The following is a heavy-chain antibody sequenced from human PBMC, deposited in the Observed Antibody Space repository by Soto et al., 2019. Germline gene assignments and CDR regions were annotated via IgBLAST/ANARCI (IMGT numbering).Heavy chain of an antibody. CDR1: GFTFSSYG. CDR3: AREGGYDFWCAYDFDY. D-gene: IGHD3-3*01. CDR2: IWYDGSNK. Sequence: QVPLVESGGGVVQPGRSLRLSCAASGFTFSSYGMHWVRQAPGKGLEWVAVIWYDGSNKYYADSVKGRFTISRDNSKNTQYLQMNSLRAEDTAVYYCAREGGYDFWCAYDFDYWGQGTLVTVSS. J-gene: IGHJ4*02. V-gene: IGHV3-33*01.